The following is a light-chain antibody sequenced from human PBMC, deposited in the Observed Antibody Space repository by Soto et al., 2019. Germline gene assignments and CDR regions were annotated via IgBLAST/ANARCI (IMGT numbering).Light chain of an antibody. V-gene: IGLV1-51*01. CDR3: GTWDSSLSAVV. J-gene: IGLJ3*02. CDR1: SSNIGNNY. Sequence: QSVLTQPPSVSAAPGQKVTISCSGSSSNIGNNYVSWYQQLPGTAPKLLIYDNNERPSGIPDRFSGSKSGTSATLGITGLQTGDEADYCCGTWDSSLSAVVFGGGTKLTV. CDR2: DNN.